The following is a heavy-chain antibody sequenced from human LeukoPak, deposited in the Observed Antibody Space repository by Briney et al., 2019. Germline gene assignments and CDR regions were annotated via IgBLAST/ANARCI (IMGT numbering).Heavy chain of an antibody. V-gene: IGHV3-9*01. CDR2: ISWNSGSI. D-gene: IGHD4-11*01. J-gene: IGHJ4*02. Sequence: GGSLRLSCAASGFTFDDYAMHWVRQAPGKGLEWVSGISWNSGSIGYADSVKGRFTISRDNAKNSLYLQMNSLRAEDTALYYCARVASNYDFDYWGQGTLVTVSS. CDR3: ARVASNYDFDY. CDR1: GFTFDDYA.